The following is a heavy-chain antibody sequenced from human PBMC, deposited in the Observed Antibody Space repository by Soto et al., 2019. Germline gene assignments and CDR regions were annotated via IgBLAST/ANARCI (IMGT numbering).Heavy chain of an antibody. CDR3: TRGYGRNFDY. V-gene: IGHV4-34*01. J-gene: IGHJ4*02. D-gene: IGHD3-10*01. CDR1: GGSFSGYY. CDR2: INHSGST. Sequence: QVQLQQWGAGLLKPSETLSLTCAVYGGSFSGYYWSWIRQPPGKGLEWLGEINHSGSTNYNPSLKRGDTISVDTPTNQVSLKLSSVTDGDTAVDYCTRGYGRNFDYWGQGTLVTVSS.